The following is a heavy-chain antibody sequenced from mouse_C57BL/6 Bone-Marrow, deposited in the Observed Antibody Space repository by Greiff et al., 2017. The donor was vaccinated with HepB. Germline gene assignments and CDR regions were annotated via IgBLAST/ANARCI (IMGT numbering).Heavy chain of an antibody. V-gene: IGHV5-12*01. J-gene: IGHJ4*01. D-gene: IGHD1-1*01. CDR1: GFTFSDYY. Sequence: DVKLVESGGGLVQPGGSLKLSCAASGFTFSDYYMYWVRQTPEKRLEWVAYISNGGGSTYYPDTVKGRFTISRDNAKNTLYLQMSRLKSEDTAMYYCTTWDYYGSSYNYAMDYWGQGTSVTVSS. CDR3: TTWDYYGSSYNYAMDY. CDR2: ISNGGGST.